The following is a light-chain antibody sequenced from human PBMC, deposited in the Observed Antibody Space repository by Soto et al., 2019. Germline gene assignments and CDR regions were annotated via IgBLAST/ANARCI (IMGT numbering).Light chain of an antibody. CDR2: GAS. V-gene: IGKV3-20*01. Sequence: EIVLTQSPGTLSLSPGERDTHSCMASQSVSSSYLAWYQQKPGQAPRLLIYGASSRATGIPDRFSGSGSGTVFTLTISRLEPEDFAVYYCHQFGSSPFTFCQGTRLEIK. CDR1: QSVSSSY. CDR3: HQFGSSPFT. J-gene: IGKJ5*01.